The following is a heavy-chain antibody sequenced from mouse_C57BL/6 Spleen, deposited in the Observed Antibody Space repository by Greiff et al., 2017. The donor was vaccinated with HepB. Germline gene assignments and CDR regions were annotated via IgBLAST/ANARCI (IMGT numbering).Heavy chain of an antibody. Sequence: VKLQESGAELVRPGASVTLSCKASGYTFTDYEMHWVKQTPVHGLEWIGAIDPETGGTAYNQKFKGKAILTADKSSSTAYMELRSLTSEDSAVYYCVRYPSWFAYWGQGTLVTVSA. CDR1: GYTFTDYE. CDR2: IDPETGGT. J-gene: IGHJ3*01. D-gene: IGHD1-1*01. CDR3: VRYPSWFAY. V-gene: IGHV1-15*01.